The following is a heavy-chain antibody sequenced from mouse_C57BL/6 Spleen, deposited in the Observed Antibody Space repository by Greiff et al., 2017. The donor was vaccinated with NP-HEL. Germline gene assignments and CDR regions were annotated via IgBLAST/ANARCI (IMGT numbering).Heavy chain of an antibody. CDR2: ISSGGDYI. D-gene: IGHD2-4*01. V-gene: IGHV5-9-1*02. CDR1: GFTFGSYA. CDR3: TRGYDYDRDYYAMDY. J-gene: IGHJ4*01. Sequence: EVKLVESGEGLVKPGGSLKLSCAASGFTFGSYAMSWVRQTPEKRLEWVAYISSGGDYIYYADTVKGRFTISRDNARNTLYLQMSSLKSEDTAMYYCTRGYDYDRDYYAMDYWGQGTSVTVSS.